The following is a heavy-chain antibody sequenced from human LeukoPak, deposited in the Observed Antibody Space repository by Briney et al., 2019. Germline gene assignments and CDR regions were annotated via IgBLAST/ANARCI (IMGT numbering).Heavy chain of an antibody. J-gene: IGHJ5*02. CDR3: ARARSRQRWLPNNWFDP. Sequence: ASVKVSCKASGYTFTGYYMHWVRQAPGQGLEWMGWINPNSGGTNYAQKFQGRVTMTRDTSISTAYMELSRLRSDDTAVYYCARARSRQRWLPNNWFDPWGQGTLVTVSS. V-gene: IGHV1-2*02. CDR1: GYTFTGYY. CDR2: INPNSGGT. D-gene: IGHD6-19*01.